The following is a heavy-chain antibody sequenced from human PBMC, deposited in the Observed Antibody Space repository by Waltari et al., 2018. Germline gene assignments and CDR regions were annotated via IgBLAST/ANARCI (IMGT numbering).Heavy chain of an antibody. V-gene: IGHV1-69*05. J-gene: IGHJ4*02. CDR2: IIPIFGTA. D-gene: IGHD5-18*01. CDR3: ARGRGYSYGYDY. Sequence: QVQLAQSGAEVKKPGSSVKVSCKAYGGPFSSYALSWVRQAPGQGLEWMGGIIPIFGTANYAQKFRGRVTITTDESTSTAYMELSSLRSEDTAVYYCARGRGYSYGYDYWGQGTLVTVSS. CDR1: GGPFSSYA.